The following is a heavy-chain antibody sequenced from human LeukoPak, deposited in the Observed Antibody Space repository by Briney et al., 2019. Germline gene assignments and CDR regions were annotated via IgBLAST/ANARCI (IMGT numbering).Heavy chain of an antibody. Sequence: SVKVSCKASGGTFSSYAISWVRQAPGQGLEWMGGIIPIFGTANYAQKFQGRVTITTDESTSTAYMELSSLRSEDTAVYYCAREAVSFVAVANDGYFDFWGQGSLVIVSS. V-gene: IGHV1-69*05. J-gene: IGHJ4*02. CDR3: AREAVSFVAVANDGYFDF. D-gene: IGHD6-19*01. CDR1: GGTFSSYA. CDR2: IIPIFGTA.